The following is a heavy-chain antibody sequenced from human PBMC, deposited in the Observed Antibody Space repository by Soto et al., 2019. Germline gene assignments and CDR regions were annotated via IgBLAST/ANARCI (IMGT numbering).Heavy chain of an antibody. V-gene: IGHV4-61*08. J-gene: IGHJ5*02. CDR2: IYYSGGT. Sequence: SESLSLTCTVSGAALSSGGYFYTWVRQPPGKGLEWLGYIYYSGGTNYNPSLKSRVTISLDKSKSQFSLRLISVTAADTAVYYCPREQSDDNYFDPWGQGTLVTVSS. CDR1: GAALSSGGYF. CDR3: PREQSDDNYFDP. D-gene: IGHD6-19*01.